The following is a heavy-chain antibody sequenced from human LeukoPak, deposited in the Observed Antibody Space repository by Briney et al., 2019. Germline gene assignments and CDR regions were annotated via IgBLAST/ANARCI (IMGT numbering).Heavy chain of an antibody. J-gene: IGHJ3*02. V-gene: IGHV1-24*01. D-gene: IGHD3-16*01. CDR1: GYTLTELS. CDR2: FDPEDGET. Sequence: ASVKVSYKVSGYTLTELSMHWVRQAPGKGLEWMGGFDPEDGETIYAQKFQGRVTMTEDTSTDTAYMELSSLRSEDTAVYYCATTWGSSQLLFDPGGAFDIWGQGTMVTASS. CDR3: ATTWGSSQLLFDPGGAFDI.